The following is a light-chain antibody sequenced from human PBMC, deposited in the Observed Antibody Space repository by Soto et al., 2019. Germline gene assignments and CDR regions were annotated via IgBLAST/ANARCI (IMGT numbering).Light chain of an antibody. CDR2: AAS. V-gene: IGKV1-12*01. CDR3: QQANSFPIT. J-gene: IGKJ5*01. CDR1: QGISSW. Sequence: DIQMTQSPSSVSASVGDRVTVTCRASQGISSWLAWYQKKPGKAPKLLIYAASSLQSGVPSRFSGSGSGTDFTLTISSPQPEDCAIYFCQQANSFPITFGQGTRLEIK.